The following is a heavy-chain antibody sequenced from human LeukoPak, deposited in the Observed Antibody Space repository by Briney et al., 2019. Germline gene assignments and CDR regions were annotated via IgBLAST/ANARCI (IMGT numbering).Heavy chain of an antibody. D-gene: IGHD6-19*01. CDR3: VKGSGPSIPVSGTVFGY. CDR2: ISSSGHTT. V-gene: IGHV3-23*01. CDR1: GFTFSAFP. J-gene: IGHJ4*02. Sequence: PGGSVRLSCAASGFTFSAFPMSWVRQAPGKGREWVSGISSSGHTTYYADSVKGRFTISRDNSKNTLYLQMDSLGAEETAIYYCVKGSGPSIPVSGTVFGYWGQGTVVTVSS.